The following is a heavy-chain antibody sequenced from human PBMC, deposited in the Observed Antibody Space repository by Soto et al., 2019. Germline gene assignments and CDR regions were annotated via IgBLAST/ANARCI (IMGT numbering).Heavy chain of an antibody. CDR2: ISGGGDAT. V-gene: IGHV3-23*01. D-gene: IGHD2-21*01. CDR3: ARKVVGSASRPDYWYFCL. CDR1: GFTFINYA. Sequence: EVQLLESGGDSVQPGGSVRLSCAGSGFTFINYAMNWVRQAPGKGLEWVSTISGGGDATFFADSVRGRFTFSRDNSKNTESLKMNSLGVDDTAVYYCARKVVGSASRPDYWYFCLWGRGTLVTGSS. J-gene: IGHJ2*01.